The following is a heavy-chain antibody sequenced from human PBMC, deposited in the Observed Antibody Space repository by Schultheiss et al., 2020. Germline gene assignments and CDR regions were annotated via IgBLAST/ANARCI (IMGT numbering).Heavy chain of an antibody. J-gene: IGHJ5*02. D-gene: IGHD2-21*02. CDR3: AREVRDDLHRSNWFDP. CDR2: IGTAGDT. CDR1: GFTFSSYW. Sequence: ESLMISCAASGFTFSSYWMHWVRQAPGKGLVWVSAIGTAGDTYYPGSVKGRFTISRENAKNSLYLQMNSLRAGDTAVYYCAREVRDDLHRSNWFDPWGQGTLVTVAS. V-gene: IGHV3-13*01.